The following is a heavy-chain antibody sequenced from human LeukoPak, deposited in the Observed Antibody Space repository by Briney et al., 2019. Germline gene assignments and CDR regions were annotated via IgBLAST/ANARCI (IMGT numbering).Heavy chain of an antibody. V-gene: IGHV1-18*01. CDR2: ISAYSGNT. CDR1: GYTFTNYG. CDR3: ARDAVSTTTAGGIDY. D-gene: IGHD5/OR15-5a*01. Sequence: ASVKVSCKASGYTFTNYGISWVRQAPGQGLEWMGWISAYSGNTHYAQKIQGRVTMTTDTSTSTAYMELRSLTFDDTAVYYCARDAVSTTTAGGIDYWGQGTLVTVSS. J-gene: IGHJ4*02.